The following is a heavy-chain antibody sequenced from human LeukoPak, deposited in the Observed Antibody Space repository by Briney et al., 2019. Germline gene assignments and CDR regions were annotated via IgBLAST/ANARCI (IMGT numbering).Heavy chain of an antibody. D-gene: IGHD3-22*01. CDR1: GFTFSTYS. CDR2: ISSSSNTI. V-gene: IGHV3-48*01. Sequence: GGSLRLSCAASGFTFSTYSMNWVRQAPEKGLEWVSYISSSSNTIFYADSVKGRFTLSRDNAKNSLYLQMNSLRAEDTAVYYCAREVYYYDSSGYPTWGQGTLVTVSS. J-gene: IGHJ5*02. CDR3: AREVYYYDSSGYPT.